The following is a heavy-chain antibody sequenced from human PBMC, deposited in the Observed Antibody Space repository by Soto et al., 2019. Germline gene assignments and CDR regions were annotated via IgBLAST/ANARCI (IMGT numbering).Heavy chain of an antibody. CDR1: GGTFSSYT. CDR2: IIPIFGVT. V-gene: IGHV1-69*08. Sequence: QVQLVQSGAEVKKPGSSVKVSCKASGGTFSSYTITWVRQAPGQGLEWLGRIIPIFGVTNYAQKFQDRVTMSADSSTTTDYSEQSRLISEETAVYYCVRDWESTSQTWGFGDSWGQGTLVTVSS. D-gene: IGHD1-26*01. CDR3: VRDWESTSQTWGFGDS. J-gene: IGHJ4*02.